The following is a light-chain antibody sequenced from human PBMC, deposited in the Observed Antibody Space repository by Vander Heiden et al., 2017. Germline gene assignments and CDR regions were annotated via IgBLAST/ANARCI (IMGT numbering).Light chain of an antibody. J-gene: IGKJ1*01. CDR3: QRYNTYSRT. V-gene: IGKV1-5*01. CDR1: QSIGNL. Sequence: DIQMTQSPSTLSASVGDRVTITCRASQSIGNLLAWYQQKPGRDPKLLIYDASTLETGVPSRFSGSGSGTEFTFTISSLQPDDFAIYYCQRYNTYSRTFGQGTNVEI. CDR2: DAS.